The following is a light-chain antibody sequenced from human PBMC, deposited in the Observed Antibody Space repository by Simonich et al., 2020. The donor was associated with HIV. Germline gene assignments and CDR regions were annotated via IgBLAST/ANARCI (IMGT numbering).Light chain of an antibody. Sequence: DIVMTQTPLSLSVTPGQPASISCKSSQSLLHSNGYNYLDWYLQKPGQSPQLLIYLGSNRASGVPDRFSGSGSGTDFTLKISRVEAEDVGVYYCMQGIHLPLTFSGGTKVEIK. CDR3: MQGIHLPLT. V-gene: IGKV2-28*01. CDR2: LGS. J-gene: IGKJ4*01. CDR1: QSLLHSNGYNY.